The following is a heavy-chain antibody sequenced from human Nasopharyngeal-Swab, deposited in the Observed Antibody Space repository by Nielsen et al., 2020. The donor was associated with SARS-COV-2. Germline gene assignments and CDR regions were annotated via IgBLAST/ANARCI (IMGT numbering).Heavy chain of an antibody. V-gene: IGHV3-7*03. Sequence: GGSLRLSCAASGFTFGTFWMCWIRQVPGKGLEWVGAIKEDESEIPYVDSVKGRFAISRDNSKNTLYVQMKSLRAEDTAVYYCAKETYNYGSIFDYWGQGTRVTVSS. D-gene: IGHD4-17*01. CDR2: IKEDESEI. CDR3: AKETYNYGSIFDY. J-gene: IGHJ4*02. CDR1: GFTFGTFW.